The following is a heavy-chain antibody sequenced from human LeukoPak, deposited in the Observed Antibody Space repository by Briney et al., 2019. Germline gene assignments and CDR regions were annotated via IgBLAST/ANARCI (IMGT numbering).Heavy chain of an antibody. J-gene: IGHJ4*02. D-gene: IGHD6-25*01. V-gene: IGHV3-21*01. CDR2: ISSSSSYI. CDR1: GFTFSSYS. CDR3: ARDASASWDYFDY. Sequence: GGSLGLSCAASGFTFSSYSMNWVRQAPGKGLEWVSSISSSSSYIYYADSVKGRFTISRDNAKNSLYLQMNSLRAEDTAVYYCARDASASWDYFDYWGRGTLVTVSS.